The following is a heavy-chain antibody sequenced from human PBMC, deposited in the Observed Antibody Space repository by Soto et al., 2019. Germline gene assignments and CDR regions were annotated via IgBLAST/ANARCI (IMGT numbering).Heavy chain of an antibody. CDR3: ARGGSGYVWFNEF. CDR1: GGLFSSYA. D-gene: IGHD3-22*01. CDR2: IIPVFDTV. Sequence: QEQLVQSGAEVKKSGSSVKVSCKDTGGLFSSYAVSWVRQAPGQGLEWMGGIIPVFDTVYYAQKFQGRVTITADESTNTAYMELSGVRSEDTAMYYCARGGSGYVWFNEFWGQGTLVTVSS. V-gene: IGHV1-69*01. J-gene: IGHJ4*02.